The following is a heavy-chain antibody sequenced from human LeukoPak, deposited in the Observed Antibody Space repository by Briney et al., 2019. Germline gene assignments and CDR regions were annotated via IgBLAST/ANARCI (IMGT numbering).Heavy chain of an antibody. D-gene: IGHD3-10*01. V-gene: IGHV3-48*03. CDR1: GFTFSSYE. J-gene: IGHJ3*02. Sequence: GGSLRLSCAASGFTFSSYEMNWVRQAPGKGLEWVSYISSSGSTIYYADSVKGRFTISRDNAKNSLYLQMNSLRAEDTAVYYCARVLVTQGDAFDIWGQGTMVTVSS. CDR2: ISSSGSTI. CDR3: ARVLVTQGDAFDI.